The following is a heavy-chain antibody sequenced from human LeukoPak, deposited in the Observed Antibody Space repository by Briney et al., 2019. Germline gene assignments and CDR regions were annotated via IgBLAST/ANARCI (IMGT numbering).Heavy chain of an antibody. CDR1: GFTFSNAW. J-gene: IGHJ4*02. D-gene: IGHD6-19*01. CDR3: TTGPWWQWLVNTRGIFDY. Sequence: GGSLRLSCAVSGFTFSNAWMSWVRQAPGKGLEWVGRVKSKSDGGTTHYAAPVRGRSTISRDDSKNTVSLQMNSLKTEDTAVYYCTTGPWWQWLVNTRGIFDYWGQGTQVTVSS. CDR2: VKSKSDGGTT. V-gene: IGHV3-15*01.